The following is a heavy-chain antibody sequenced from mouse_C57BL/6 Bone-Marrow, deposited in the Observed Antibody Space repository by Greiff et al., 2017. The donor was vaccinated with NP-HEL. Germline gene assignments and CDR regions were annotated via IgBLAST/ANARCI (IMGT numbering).Heavy chain of an antibody. CDR3: ASGGGNYGSWFAY. J-gene: IGHJ3*01. CDR2: IWGVGST. V-gene: IGHV2-6*01. Sequence: VQLQQSGPGLVAPSQSLSITCTVSGFSFTSYGVDWVRQSPGKGLEWLGVIWGVGSTNYNSALKSRLSISKDNSKSQVFLKMNSLQTDDTAMYYCASGGGNYGSWFAYWGQGTLVTVSA. D-gene: IGHD2-1*01. CDR1: GFSFTSYG.